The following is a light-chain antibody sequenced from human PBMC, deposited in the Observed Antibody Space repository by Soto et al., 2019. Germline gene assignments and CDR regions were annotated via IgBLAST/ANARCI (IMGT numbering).Light chain of an antibody. CDR1: QGISTY. V-gene: IGKV1-39*01. Sequence: DIQMTQSPSSLSASVGDRVTITCRASQGISTYLNWYQQKPWKAPKLLIYGASSLQSGVPSRFSGSESETDFTLTISSLQPEDFATYSCQQSYSTTRTFGQGTKVEIK. J-gene: IGKJ1*01. CDR3: QQSYSTTRT. CDR2: GAS.